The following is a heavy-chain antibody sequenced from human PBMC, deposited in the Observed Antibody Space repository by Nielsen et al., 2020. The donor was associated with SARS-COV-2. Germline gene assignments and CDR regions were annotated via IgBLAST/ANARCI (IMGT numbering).Heavy chain of an antibody. Sequence: GESLKISCAASGFTFSSYAMHWVRQAPGKGLEWVAVISYDGSNKYYADSVKGRFTISRDNAKNSLYLQMNSLRAEDTALYHCARDWDYYDSSGLPDIWGQGTMVTVSS. J-gene: IGHJ3*02. CDR2: ISYDGSNK. D-gene: IGHD3-22*01. CDR3: ARDWDYYDSSGLPDI. V-gene: IGHV3-30*04. CDR1: GFTFSSYA.